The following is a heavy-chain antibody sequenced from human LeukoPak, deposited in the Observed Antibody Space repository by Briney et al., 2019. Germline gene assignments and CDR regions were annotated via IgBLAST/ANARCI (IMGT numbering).Heavy chain of an antibody. J-gene: IGHJ4*02. D-gene: IGHD3-10*01. V-gene: IGHV4-4*07. CDR2: IYTSGST. Sequence: PSETLSLTCTVSGGSISSYYWSWVRQPAGKGVEWVGRIYTSGSTNYNPSLKRRVTMSVDTSKNHFSLKLSSVTAADTAVYYCARGRGSTGAVKYYFDYWGQGTLVTVSS. CDR1: GGSISSYY. CDR3: ARGRGSTGAVKYYFDY.